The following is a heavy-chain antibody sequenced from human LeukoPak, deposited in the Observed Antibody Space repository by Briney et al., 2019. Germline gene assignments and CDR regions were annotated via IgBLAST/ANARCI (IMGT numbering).Heavy chain of an antibody. CDR2: IYHTGST. CDR1: SYSINSNYY. J-gene: IGHJ5*02. CDR3: ARGGGYYDSSGSPYNWFDP. V-gene: IGHV4-38-2*02. Sequence: SETLSLTCSVSSYSINSNYYWGWIRQSPGKGLEWIGSIYHTGSTYYNPSLKSRVTISVDKSKNQFSLKLSSVTAADTAVYYCARGGGYYDSSGSPYNWFDPWGQGTLVTVSS. D-gene: IGHD3-22*01.